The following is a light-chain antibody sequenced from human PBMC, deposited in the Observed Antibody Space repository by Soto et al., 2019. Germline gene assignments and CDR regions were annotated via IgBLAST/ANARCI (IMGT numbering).Light chain of an antibody. Sequence: QSALTQPASVSGSPGQSITISCTGTSSDVGSYNYVSWYQQHPGKAPKLMICEVSNRPSGVSNRFSGSKSGNTASLTISGLQAEDEADYYCSSYTSSSTLVFGTGTRSPS. CDR3: SSYTSSSTLV. CDR2: EVS. V-gene: IGLV2-14*01. CDR1: SSDVGSYNY. J-gene: IGLJ1*01.